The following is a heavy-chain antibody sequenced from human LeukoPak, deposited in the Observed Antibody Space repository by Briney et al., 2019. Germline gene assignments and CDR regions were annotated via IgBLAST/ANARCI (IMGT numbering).Heavy chain of an antibody. CDR2: INHSGST. Sequence: SETLSLTCAVYGGSFSGYYWSWIRQPPGKGLEWIGEINHSGSTNYNPSLKSRVTISVDTSKNQFSLKLSSVTAADTAVYYCASGSPMVTGVWFDPWGQGTLVTVSS. J-gene: IGHJ5*02. V-gene: IGHV4-34*01. CDR1: GGSFSGYY. CDR3: ASGSPMVTGVWFDP. D-gene: IGHD5-18*01.